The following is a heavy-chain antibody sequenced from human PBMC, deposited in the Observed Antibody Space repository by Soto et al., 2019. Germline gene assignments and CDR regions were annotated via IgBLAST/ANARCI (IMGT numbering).Heavy chain of an antibody. CDR3: ARYSGTYYVY. D-gene: IGHD1-26*01. CDR2: IYYSGST. V-gene: IGHV4-59*01. J-gene: IGHJ4*02. Sequence: SETLSLTCTVSGGSISSYYWTWIRQPPGKGLEWIGFIYYSGSTSYNPSLKSRVTISVDTSKNQFSLRLSSVTAADTAVYYCARYSGTYYVYLGQGTLVTVSS. CDR1: GGSISSYY.